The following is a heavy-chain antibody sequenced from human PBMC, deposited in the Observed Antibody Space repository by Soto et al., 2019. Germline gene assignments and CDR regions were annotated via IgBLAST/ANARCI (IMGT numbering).Heavy chain of an antibody. V-gene: IGHV1-58*02. CDR1: GFTFTSSA. CDR2: IVVGSGNT. CDR3: AADRETGTTDAWGYYYYYMDV. D-gene: IGHD1-1*01. J-gene: IGHJ6*03. Sequence: ASVKVSCKASGFTFTSSAMQWVRQARGQRLEWIGWIVVGSGNTNYAQKFQERVTITRDMSTSTAYMELSSLRSEDTAVYYCAADRETGTTDAWGYYYYYMDVWGKGTTVTVSS.